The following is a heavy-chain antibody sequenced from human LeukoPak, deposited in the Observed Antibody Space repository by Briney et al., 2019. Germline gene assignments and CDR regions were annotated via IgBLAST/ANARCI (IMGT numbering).Heavy chain of an antibody. CDR1: GFTFSSYG. V-gene: IGHV3-30*02. Sequence: PGGSLRLSCAASGFTFSSYGMHWVRQAPGKGLEWVAFIRYDGSNKYYADSVKGRFTISRDNSKNTLYLQMNSLRAEDTAVYYCARDLGRYRPLWYWGQGTLVTVSS. J-gene: IGHJ4*02. CDR2: IRYDGSNK. CDR3: ARDLGRYRPLWY. D-gene: IGHD5-18*01.